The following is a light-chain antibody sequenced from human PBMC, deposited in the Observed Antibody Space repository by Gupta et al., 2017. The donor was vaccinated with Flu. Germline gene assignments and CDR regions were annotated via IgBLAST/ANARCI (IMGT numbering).Light chain of an antibody. V-gene: IGLV5-45*01. CDR1: SGINVGTYT. CDR2: FIIDSDK. CDR3: MNWKSGAWV. Sequence: QAVLPQPASLSASPGASARLTFTSRSGINVGTYTIYWYQQKPGNPPQFVLRFIIDSDKQRGSGVPSRFSGSKYASATAVIIIMAVLEADEEYYYYCMNWKSGAWVFGGGTKLTVL. J-gene: IGLJ3*02.